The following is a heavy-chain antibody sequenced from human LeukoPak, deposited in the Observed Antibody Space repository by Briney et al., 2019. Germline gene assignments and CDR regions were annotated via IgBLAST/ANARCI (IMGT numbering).Heavy chain of an antibody. V-gene: IGHV5-51*01. CDR2: IYPDDSET. CDR1: GYRFTSYW. Sequence: GESLKISCKGSGYRFTSYWIGWVRQMPGKGLEWMGIIYPDDSETNYSPSFQGQVSMSVDKSITTAYLQWSSLKASDTAIYYCARQAYGSHFDAFDIWGXGXMVTVSS. CDR3: ARQAYGSHFDAFDI. J-gene: IGHJ3*02. D-gene: IGHD3-22*01.